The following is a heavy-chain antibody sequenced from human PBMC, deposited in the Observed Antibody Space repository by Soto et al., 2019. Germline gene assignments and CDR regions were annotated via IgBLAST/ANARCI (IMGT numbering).Heavy chain of an antibody. Sequence: QSGGSLRLSCAVSGTTSTDYGMHWVRQAPGKDLEWVSGVLGDNGQIGYADSVKGRFTSSRDNARHFLYLQMSSLTVEDTALYYCVKDMAPGGADVWGQGTAVTVSS. CDR3: VKDMAPGGADV. CDR1: GTTSTDYG. D-gene: IGHD3-16*01. CDR2: VLGDNGQI. J-gene: IGHJ6*02. V-gene: IGHV3-9*02.